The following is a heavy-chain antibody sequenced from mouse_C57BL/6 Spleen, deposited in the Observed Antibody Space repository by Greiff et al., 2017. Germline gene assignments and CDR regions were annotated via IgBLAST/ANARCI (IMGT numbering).Heavy chain of an antibody. CDR2: IWGGGST. J-gene: IGHJ4*01. CDR1: GYSLTSYG. CDR3: AKSSLPGYYAMDY. V-gene: IGHV2-9*01. Sequence: VKLQESGPGLVAPSPCLSITCTASGYSLTSYGVDWVRQPPGKGLEWLGVIWGGGSTNYNSALMSRLSIRKDNSKSQVFLKMNSLQTDDTAMYYCAKSSLPGYYAMDYWGQGTSVTVSS.